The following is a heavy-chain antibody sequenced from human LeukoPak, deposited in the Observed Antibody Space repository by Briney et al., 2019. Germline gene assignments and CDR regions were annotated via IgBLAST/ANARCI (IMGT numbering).Heavy chain of an antibody. CDR3: ASRYSSSWYDY. D-gene: IGHD6-13*01. CDR2: IYSGGST. J-gene: IGHJ4*02. CDR1: GFTVSSNY. Sequence: GGSLRLSCAASGFTVSSNYMSWVRQAPGRGLEWVSVIYSGGSTYYADSVKGRFTISRDNSKNTLYLQMNSLRAEDTAEYYCASRYSSSWYDYWGQGTLVTVSS. V-gene: IGHV3-53*01.